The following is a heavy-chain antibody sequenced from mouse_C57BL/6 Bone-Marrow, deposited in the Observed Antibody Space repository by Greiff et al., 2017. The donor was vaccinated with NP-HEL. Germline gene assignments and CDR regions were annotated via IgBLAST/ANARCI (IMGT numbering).Heavy chain of an antibody. V-gene: IGHV2-6*03. J-gene: IGHJ4*01. CDR1: GFSLTSYG. D-gene: IGHD2-5*01. Sequence: VKLMESGPGLVAPSQCLSITCTVSGFSLTSYGVHWVRQPPGKGLEWLVVIWSDGSTTYNSALKSRLSISKDNSKSQVFLKMNSLQTDDTAMYYCASPYSNYEGYAMDYWGQGTSVTVSS. CDR3: ASPYSNYEGYAMDY. CDR2: IWSDGST.